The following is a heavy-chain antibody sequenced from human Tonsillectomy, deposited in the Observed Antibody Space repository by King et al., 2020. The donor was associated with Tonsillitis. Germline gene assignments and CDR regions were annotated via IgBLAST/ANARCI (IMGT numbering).Heavy chain of an antibody. D-gene: IGHD1-1*01. CDR1: GFIFSNYG. J-gene: IGHJ4*02. V-gene: IGHV3-30*18. CDR2: ISYDGSNK. Sequence: VQLVESGGGVVQPGRSLRLSCGASGFIFSNYGMNWVRQAPGKGMEWVAVISYDGSNKFYADSVKGRFTISREDSKNTLYLKRNSLIVADTAVYYCAKYRALQLTCDYWGKGTVVTVSS. CDR3: AKYRALQLTCDY.